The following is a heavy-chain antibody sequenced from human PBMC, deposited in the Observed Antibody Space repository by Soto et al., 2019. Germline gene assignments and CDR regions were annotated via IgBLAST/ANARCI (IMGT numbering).Heavy chain of an antibody. Sequence: TSETLSLTCSVSGGSISSGYYYWSWIRQPPGKGLEWIGNIYYSGNTYYNPSLKSRLIISIDTSKNQFSLKVGSVTAADTAVYYCARGPRSIWQLVKHSYYGMDGWGQGTKVTVS. CDR3: ARGPRSIWQLVKHSYYGMDG. CDR2: IYYSGNT. V-gene: IGHV4-30-4*01. J-gene: IGHJ6*02. D-gene: IGHD6-6*01. CDR1: GGSISSGYYY.